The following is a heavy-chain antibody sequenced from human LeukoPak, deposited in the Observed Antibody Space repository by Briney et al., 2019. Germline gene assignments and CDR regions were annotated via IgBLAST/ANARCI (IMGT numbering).Heavy chain of an antibody. D-gene: IGHD5-18*01. CDR3: AKDGGYSYGYGFDY. J-gene: IGHJ4*02. CDR1: GFTFSSYS. CDR2: ISSSISYI. V-gene: IGHV3-21*01. Sequence: GGSLRLSCAASGFTFSSYSINWVRQAPGKGLEWVSSISSSISYIYYADSVKGRFTISRDNAKNTLCLQMNSLRAEDTAVYYCAKDGGYSYGYGFDYWGQGTLVTVSS.